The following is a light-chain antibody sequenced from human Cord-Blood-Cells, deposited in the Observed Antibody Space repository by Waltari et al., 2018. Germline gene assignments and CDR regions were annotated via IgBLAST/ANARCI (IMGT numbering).Light chain of an antibody. J-gene: IGLJ3*02. CDR1: SSDVGGCKY. Sequence: SALTQPASVSGSPGQSITISCTGTSSDVGGCKYVSWYQQHPGKAPELMIYDVSNRPSGVSNRFSGSKSGNTASLTISGLQAEDEADYYCSSYTSSSTWVFGGGTKLTVL. V-gene: IGLV2-14*01. CDR2: DVS. CDR3: SSYTSSSTWV.